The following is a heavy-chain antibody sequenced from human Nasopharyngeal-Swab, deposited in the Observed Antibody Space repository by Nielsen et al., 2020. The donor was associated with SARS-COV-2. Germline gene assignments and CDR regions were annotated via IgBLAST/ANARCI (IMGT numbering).Heavy chain of an antibody. J-gene: IGHJ4*02. CDR2: ISGSGGST. Sequence: GESLKISCAVSGFTFSSYAMSWVRQAPGKGLEWVSAISGSGGSTYYADSVKGRFTISRDNSKNTLYLQMNSLRAEDTAVYYCAKGVGYYDSSGYLNYWGQGTLVTVSS. CDR3: AKGVGYYDSSGYLNY. V-gene: IGHV3-23*01. CDR1: GFTFSSYA. D-gene: IGHD3-22*01.